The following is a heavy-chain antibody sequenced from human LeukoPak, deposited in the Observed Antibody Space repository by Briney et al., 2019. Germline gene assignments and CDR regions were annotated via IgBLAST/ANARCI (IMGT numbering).Heavy chain of an antibody. CDR2: IYSDGSI. D-gene: IGHD6-13*01. Sequence: PSETLSLTCTVSGGSISGHYWSWLRQPAGKGLEWIGHIYSDGSINYSPSLKSRVTMSVDTSKNQFSLKLYSVTAADTAVFYCARGPAASGYFDYWDQETLVTVSS. J-gene: IGHJ4*02. V-gene: IGHV4-4*07. CDR1: GGSISGHY. CDR3: ARGPAASGYFDY.